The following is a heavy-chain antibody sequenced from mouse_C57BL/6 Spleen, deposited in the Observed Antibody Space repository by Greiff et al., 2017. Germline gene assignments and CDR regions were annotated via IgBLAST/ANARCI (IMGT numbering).Heavy chain of an antibody. Sequence: EVQLVESGEGLVKPGGSLKLSCAASGFTFSSYAMSWVRQTPEKRLEWVAYISSGGDYIYYADTVKGRFTISRDTARNTLYLQMSSLKSEDTAMYYCTREGGNYPYAMDCWGQGTSVTVSS. CDR2: ISSGGDYI. CDR3: TREGGNYPYAMDC. CDR1: GFTFSSYA. V-gene: IGHV5-9-1*02. J-gene: IGHJ4*01. D-gene: IGHD2-1*01.